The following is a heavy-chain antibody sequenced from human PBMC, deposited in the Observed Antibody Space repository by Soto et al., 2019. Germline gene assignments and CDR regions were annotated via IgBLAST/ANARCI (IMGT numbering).Heavy chain of an antibody. Sequence: PSETRSLTCTVSGDSISTDYWSWIRQSPGKGLEWIGFIYYGGSTNYNPSLKSRVTISVDTPKNQFSLKLSSVTAADTAVYYCAKNWNWGSLVHWGQGTLVT. CDR2: IYYGGST. V-gene: IGHV4-59*08. J-gene: IGHJ4*02. CDR1: GDSISTDY. CDR3: AKNWNWGSLVH. D-gene: IGHD7-27*01.